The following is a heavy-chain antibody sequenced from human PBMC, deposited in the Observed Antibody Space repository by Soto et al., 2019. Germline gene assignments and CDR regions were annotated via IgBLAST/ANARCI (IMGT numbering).Heavy chain of an antibody. CDR2: INHSGST. CDR3: ARDKITGLFDY. J-gene: IGHJ4*02. Sequence: QVQLQQWDAGLLKPSETLSLTCAVNGGSFSGYYWTWIRQPPGTGLEWIGEINHSGSTNYNPSLKSRVTISVDTSKNPFSLKLTSVTAADTAVYYCARDKITGLFDYWGQGTLVTVSS. D-gene: IGHD2-8*02. V-gene: IGHV4-34*01. CDR1: GGSFSGYY.